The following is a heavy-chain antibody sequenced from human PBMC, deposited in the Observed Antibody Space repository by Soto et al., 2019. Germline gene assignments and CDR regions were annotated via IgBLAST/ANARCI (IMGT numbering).Heavy chain of an antibody. D-gene: IGHD2-2*01. J-gene: IGHJ6*02. V-gene: IGHV4-4*02. CDR1: GGSISSSNW. CDR3: ARERYCSSTSCYPDYYYGMDV. CDR2: IYHSGST. Sequence: SETLSLTCAVSGGSISSSNWWSWVRQPPGKGLEWIGEIYHSGSTNYNPSLKSRVTISVDKSKNQFSLKLSSVTAADTAVYYCARERYCSSTSCYPDYYYGMDVWGQGTTVTVSS.